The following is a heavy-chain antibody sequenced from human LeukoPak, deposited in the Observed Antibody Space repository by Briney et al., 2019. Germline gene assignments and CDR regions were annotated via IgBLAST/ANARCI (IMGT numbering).Heavy chain of an antibody. CDR3: VKDLDDYPPSDAFDL. J-gene: IGHJ3*01. D-gene: IGHD5-24*01. Sequence: GGPLRLSCAASGFIFSNYVMHWVRQAPGKGLEWVALIPYDGSNKYYADSVKGRFTISRDNSKNTLYLQMNSLRAEDTAVYYCVKDLDDYPPSDAFDLWGQGTMVTVSS. CDR1: GFIFSNYV. CDR2: IPYDGSNK. V-gene: IGHV3-30-3*01.